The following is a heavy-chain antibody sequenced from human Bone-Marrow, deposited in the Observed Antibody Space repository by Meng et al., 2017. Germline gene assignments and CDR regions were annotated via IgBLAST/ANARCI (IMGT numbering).Heavy chain of an antibody. D-gene: IGHD3-3*01. V-gene: IGHV4-59*01. CDR1: GGSISSYY. CDR3: ARDRYYYDFWSGYPGKWWYYYYGMDV. J-gene: IGHJ6*02. Sequence: SETLSLTCTVSGGSISSYYWSWIRQPPGKGLEWIGYIYYSGSTNYNPSLKSRVTISVDTSKNQSSLKLSSVTAADTAVYYCARDRYYYDFWSGYPGKWWYYYYGMDVWGQGTTVTVSS. CDR2: IYYSGST.